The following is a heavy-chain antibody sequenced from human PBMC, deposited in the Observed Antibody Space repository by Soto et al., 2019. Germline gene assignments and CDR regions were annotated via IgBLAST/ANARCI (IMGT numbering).Heavy chain of an antibody. CDR1: GASISTYY. Sequence: QVQLQESGPGLVKPSETLSLTCTVSGASISTYYWSWIRQPPGKGLEWIGYIYYTGSTNYNPSLKRRVTISVDTSKNQFSLKLSSVTAADTAIYYCVRGGGKYYFDYWGQGILVTVSS. CDR2: IYYTGST. V-gene: IGHV4-59*01. CDR3: VRGGGKYYFDY. J-gene: IGHJ4*02.